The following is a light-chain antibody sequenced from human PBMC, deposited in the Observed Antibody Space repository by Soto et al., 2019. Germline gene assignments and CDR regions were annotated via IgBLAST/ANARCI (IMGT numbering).Light chain of an antibody. CDR1: QIIGSS. CDR2: DAL. Sequence: DIQMTQSPSTRSTSLGDRVTITCRASQIIGSSLAGYQHKPGKAPKLLIYDALTLQRGIQSRYSGSESGTEFTFTISSLQPGDSATYYCQQYYSYPYTFGQGTKLEI. J-gene: IGKJ2*01. V-gene: IGKV1-5*01. CDR3: QQYYSYPYT.